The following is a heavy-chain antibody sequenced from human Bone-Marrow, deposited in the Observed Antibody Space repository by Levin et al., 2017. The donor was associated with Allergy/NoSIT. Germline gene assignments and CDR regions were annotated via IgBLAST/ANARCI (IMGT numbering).Heavy chain of an antibody. V-gene: IGHV4-4*02. CDR2: IYHSGST. J-gene: IGHJ3*02. CDR1: GGSISSSNW. D-gene: IGHD3-10*01. Sequence: SETLSLTCAVSGGSISSSNWWSWVRQPPGKGLEWIGEIYHSGSTNYNPSLKSRVTISVDKSKNQFSLKLSSVTAADTAVYYCARLPLVFVFSGVRGTDAFDIWGQGTMVTVSS. CDR3: ARLPLVFVFSGVRGTDAFDI.